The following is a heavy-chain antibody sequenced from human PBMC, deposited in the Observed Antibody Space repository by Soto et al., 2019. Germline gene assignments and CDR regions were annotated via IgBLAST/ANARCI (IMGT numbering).Heavy chain of an antibody. Sequence: GGSLRLSCVVSGFTFNNAWMSWVRQAPGKGLEWVGRIKSRSEGETTDYAAPVKGRFTISRDDSKNTLYLQMDSLRTEDTAVYYCTTVTVVNVHSDYWGQGTLVTVSS. CDR3: TTVTVVNVHSDY. CDR1: GFTFNNAW. CDR2: IKSRSEGETT. V-gene: IGHV3-15*01. D-gene: IGHD3-10*02. J-gene: IGHJ4*02.